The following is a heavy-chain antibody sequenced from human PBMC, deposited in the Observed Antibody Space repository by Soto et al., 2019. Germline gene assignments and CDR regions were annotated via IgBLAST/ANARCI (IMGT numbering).Heavy chain of an antibody. CDR3: ARGRTHTRGDHDY. CDR2: IYYTGST. V-gene: IGHV4-31*03. Sequence: PSETLSLTCTVSGGSISSGDYYWSWIRQHPGKGLEWIGYIYYTGSTFYSPSLKSRVTISIDTSKNEFSLKLQFVTAADTAVYYCARGRTHTRGDHDYWGQGTLVTVSS. CDR1: GGSISSGDYY. J-gene: IGHJ4*02. D-gene: IGHD2-21*02.